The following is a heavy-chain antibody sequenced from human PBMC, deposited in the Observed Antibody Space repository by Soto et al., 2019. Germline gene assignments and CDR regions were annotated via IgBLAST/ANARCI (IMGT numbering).Heavy chain of an antibody. CDR3: ATNYGSGSTHFDS. D-gene: IGHD3-10*01. CDR2: VIPMVDMT. CDR1: RGTLSYNT. Sequence: QVQLVQSGAEVKKPGSSVKVSCTASRGTLSYNTISWVRQAPGQGLEWMGRVIPMVDMTSYAQKFQGRVTITADKSTSRIYMVLNNLRSEDTAVYYCATNYGSGSTHFDSWGQGTLVTVSS. J-gene: IGHJ4*02. V-gene: IGHV1-69*02.